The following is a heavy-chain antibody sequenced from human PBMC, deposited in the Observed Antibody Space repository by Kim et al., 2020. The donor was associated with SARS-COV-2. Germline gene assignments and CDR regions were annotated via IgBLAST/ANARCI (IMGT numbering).Heavy chain of an antibody. Sequence: DSVKGRFTISRDNSKNSLYLQMNSLRTEDTALYYCAKDTQSSGWSLGVDYWGQGTLVTVSS. J-gene: IGHJ4*02. V-gene: IGHV3-43*01. CDR3: AKDTQSSGWSLGVDY. D-gene: IGHD6-19*01.